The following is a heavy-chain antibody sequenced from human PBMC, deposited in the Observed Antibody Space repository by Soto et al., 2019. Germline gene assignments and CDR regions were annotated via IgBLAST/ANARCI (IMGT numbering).Heavy chain of an antibody. CDR1: GFTFSSYG. J-gene: IGHJ4*02. Sequence: QVQLVESGGGVIQPGRSLRLSCAASGFTFSSYGMHWVRQAPGKGLEWVAVISYAGSNKYYADSVKGRFTISRDNSKNTLYLQMNSLRAEDTAVYYCAKGGLTTVTSTFDYWGQGTLVTVSS. V-gene: IGHV3-30*18. D-gene: IGHD4-17*01. CDR3: AKGGLTTVTSTFDY. CDR2: ISYAGSNK.